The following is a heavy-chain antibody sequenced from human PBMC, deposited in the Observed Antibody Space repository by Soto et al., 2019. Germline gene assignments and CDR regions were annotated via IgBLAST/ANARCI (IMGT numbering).Heavy chain of an antibody. Sequence: SETLSLTCTVSGGSISSSSYYWGWIRQPPGKGLEWIGSIYYSGSTYYNPSLKSRVTISVDTSKNHFSLKLSSVTAADTAVYYCARSEATVLDYWGQGTLVTVSS. D-gene: IGHD4-17*01. CDR3: ARSEATVLDY. CDR1: GGSISSSSYY. CDR2: IYYSGST. V-gene: IGHV4-39*07. J-gene: IGHJ4*02.